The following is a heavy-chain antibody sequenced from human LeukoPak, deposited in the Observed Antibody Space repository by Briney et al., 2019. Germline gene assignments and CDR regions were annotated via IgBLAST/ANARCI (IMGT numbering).Heavy chain of an antibody. V-gene: IGHV3-33*01. CDR2: IWYDGSNK. Sequence: GGSLRLSCAASGFTFSSYGVDWVRQAPGKGLEWVAVIWYDGSNKYYADSVKGRFIISRDNPKNTAYLLMNSLRSEDTAVYYCARLGSSWFFDYWGQGALVTVSS. J-gene: IGHJ4*02. CDR3: ARLGSSWFFDY. D-gene: IGHD6-13*01. CDR1: GFTFSSYG.